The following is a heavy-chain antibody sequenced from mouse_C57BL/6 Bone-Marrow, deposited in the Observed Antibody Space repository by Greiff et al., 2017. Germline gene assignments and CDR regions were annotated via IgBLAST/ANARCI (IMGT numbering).Heavy chain of an antibody. D-gene: IGHD2-12*01. Sequence: EVTLMESGGGLVKPGGSLKLSCASSGFTFSDSGMPLVRQAPEKGLGWVAYISSGSSTIYYADTVKGRFTISRDNAKNTLFLQMTSLRSEDTAMYYCARYDWYYAMDYWGQGTSVTVSS. CDR1: GFTFSDSG. CDR2: ISSGSSTI. CDR3: ARYDWYYAMDY. V-gene: IGHV5-17*01. J-gene: IGHJ4*01.